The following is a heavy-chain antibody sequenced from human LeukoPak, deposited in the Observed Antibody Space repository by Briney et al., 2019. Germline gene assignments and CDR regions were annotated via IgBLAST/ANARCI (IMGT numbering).Heavy chain of an antibody. CDR1: GFTFSSYD. V-gene: IGHV3-13*01. CDR2: IGTAGDT. CDR3: ARGGEIGFDY. D-gene: IGHD3-10*01. J-gene: IGHJ4*02. Sequence: GGSLRLSCVVSGFTFSSYDMRWVRQAIGKGLEWVSSIGTAGDTYYIGSVKGRFTISRENAKNSLYLQMNSLRAGDTALYYCARGGEIGFDYWGQGTLVTVSS.